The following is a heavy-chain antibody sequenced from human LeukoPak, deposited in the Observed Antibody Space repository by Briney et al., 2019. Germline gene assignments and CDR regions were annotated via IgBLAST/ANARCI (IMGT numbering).Heavy chain of an antibody. CDR1: GYNFASFD. D-gene: IGHD3-22*01. J-gene: IGHJ3*02. CDR2: ISTYNGNT. V-gene: IGHV1-18*01. CDR3: AISYNYPTSEYAGNDAFDI. Sequence: GAPVKLSCKASGYNFASFDINWVRQAPGQGLEWMGWISTYNGNTNYAQKVQGRVTMTTDTSTSTAYMELRSLRSDDTAIYFCAISYNYPTSEYAGNDAFDIWGQGTLVTVS.